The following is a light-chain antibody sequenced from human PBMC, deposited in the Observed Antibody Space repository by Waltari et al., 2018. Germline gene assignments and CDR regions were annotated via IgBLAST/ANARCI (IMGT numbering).Light chain of an antibody. J-gene: IGLJ2*01. V-gene: IGLV2-8*01. CDR3: SSYADNRRVA. CDR2: EVS. CDR1: SSDVGGYDF. Sequence: QSALTQPPSASGSPGQSVTISCTGTSSDVGGYDFVSWSQQHPGKAPKLMIYEVSERPPGVPARFSGSKSGNTASLTVSGLQAEDEADYYCSSYADNRRVAFGGGTKLTVL.